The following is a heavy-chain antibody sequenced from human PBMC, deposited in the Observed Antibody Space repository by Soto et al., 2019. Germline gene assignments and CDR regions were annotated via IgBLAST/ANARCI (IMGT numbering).Heavy chain of an antibody. D-gene: IGHD3-3*01. CDR3: VRDQFLEWLWSDP. V-gene: IGHV1-18*04. J-gene: IGHJ5*02. CDR2: ISPYNGNT. Sequence: ASVKVSCKASGYTFTSYGISWVRQAPGQGLEWMGWISPYNGNTNYAQKLQGRVTMTTDTSTSTAYMELRSLRSDDTAVYYCVRDQFLEWLWSDPWGQGTLVTVSS. CDR1: GYTFTSYG.